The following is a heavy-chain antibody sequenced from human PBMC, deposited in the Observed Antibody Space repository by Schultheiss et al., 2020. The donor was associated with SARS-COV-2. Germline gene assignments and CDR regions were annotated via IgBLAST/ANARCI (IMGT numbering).Heavy chain of an antibody. J-gene: IGHJ4*02. V-gene: IGHV4-31*03. Sequence: SETLSLTCTVSGGSISSGGYYWSWIRQHPGKGLEWIGYIYYSGTTYYNPSLKSRVTISVDTSNNQFSLKLTSVTAADTALYYCARARPGYYYFDYWGKGTLVTVSS. CDR3: ARARPGYYYFDY. CDR1: GGSISSGGYY. D-gene: IGHD5-18*01. CDR2: IYYSGTT.